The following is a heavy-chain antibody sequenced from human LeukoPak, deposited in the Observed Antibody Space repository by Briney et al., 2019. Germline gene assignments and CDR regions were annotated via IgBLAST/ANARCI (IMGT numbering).Heavy chain of an antibody. V-gene: IGHV3-30*03. D-gene: IGHD5-18*01. CDR2: ISYDGSNK. CDR3: ARDTPVDTAMVLGY. CDR1: GFTFSSYG. Sequence: GGSLRLSCAASGFTFSSYGMHWVRQAPGKGLEWVAVISYDGSNKYYADSVKGRFTISRDNSKNTLYLQMNSLRAEDTAVYYCARDTPVDTAMVLGYWGQGTLVTVSS. J-gene: IGHJ4*02.